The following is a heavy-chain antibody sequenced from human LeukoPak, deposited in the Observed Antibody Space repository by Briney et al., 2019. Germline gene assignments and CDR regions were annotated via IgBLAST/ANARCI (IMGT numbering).Heavy chain of an antibody. Sequence: ASVKVSCKASGGTFSSYAISWVRQAPGQGLEWMGGIIPIFGTANYAQKFQGRVTITADESTSTAYMELSSLRAEDTAVYYCTRDLSAVGVRGVIVPYEWGYWGQGTLVTVSS. CDR1: GGTFSSYA. CDR3: TRDLSAVGVRGVIVPYEWGY. CDR2: IIPIFGTA. D-gene: IGHD3-10*01. V-gene: IGHV1-69*13. J-gene: IGHJ4*02.